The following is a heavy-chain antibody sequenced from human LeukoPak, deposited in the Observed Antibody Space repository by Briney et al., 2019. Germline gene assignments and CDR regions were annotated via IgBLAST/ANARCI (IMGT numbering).Heavy chain of an antibody. CDR2: IFYSGIT. Sequence: SETLSLTCAVSGGSISSGGYSWSWIRQPPGKGLEWIGYIFYSGITYYNPSLKSRITISVDTSKNQFSLKLTSVTAADTAVYYCARAGYGSGTYYINYWGQGTLVTVSS. D-gene: IGHD3-10*01. V-gene: IGHV4-30-2*05. CDR1: GGSISSGGYS. J-gene: IGHJ4*02. CDR3: ARAGYGSGTYYINY.